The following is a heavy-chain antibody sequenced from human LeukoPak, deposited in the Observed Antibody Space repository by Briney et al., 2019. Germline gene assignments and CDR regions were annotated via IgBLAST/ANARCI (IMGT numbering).Heavy chain of an antibody. Sequence: SETLSLTCTVSGGSISSGGYYWSWIRQHPGKGLEWIGYIYYSGSTYYNPSLKSRVTISVDTSKNQFSLKLSSVTAADTAVYYCARDYYDSSGYYNGDYWGQGTLVTVSS. J-gene: IGHJ4*02. CDR1: GGSISSGGYY. CDR3: ARDYYDSSGYYNGDY. CDR2: IYYSGST. V-gene: IGHV4-31*03. D-gene: IGHD3-22*01.